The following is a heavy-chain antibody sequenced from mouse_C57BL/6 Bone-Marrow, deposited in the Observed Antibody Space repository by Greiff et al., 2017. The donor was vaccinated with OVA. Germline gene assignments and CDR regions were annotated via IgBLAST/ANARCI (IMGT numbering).Heavy chain of an antibody. Sequence: EVQLQESGAELVRPGASVKLSCTASGFNFKDDYMHWVKQRPEQGLEWIGWIDPENGDTEYASKFQGKATITADTSSNTAYLQLSSLTSEDTAGYYCTSYGNFDYWGQGTTLTVSS. V-gene: IGHV14-4*01. CDR2: IDPENGDT. CDR3: TSYGNFDY. CDR1: GFNFKDDY. D-gene: IGHD2-1*01. J-gene: IGHJ2*01.